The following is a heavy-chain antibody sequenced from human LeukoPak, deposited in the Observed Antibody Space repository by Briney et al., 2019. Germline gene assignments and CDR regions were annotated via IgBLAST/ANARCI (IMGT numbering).Heavy chain of an antibody. CDR1: GFTFSSYA. D-gene: IGHD6-6*01. CDR3: ARDQEFSSSSWDWFDP. CDR2: ISGSGGST. Sequence: GGSLRLSCAASGFTFSSYAMSWVRQAPGKELEWVSAISGSGGSTYYADSVKGRFTISRDNAMNSLYLQMNSLRAEDTAVYYCARDQEFSSSSWDWFDPWGQGTLVTVSS. J-gene: IGHJ5*02. V-gene: IGHV3-23*01.